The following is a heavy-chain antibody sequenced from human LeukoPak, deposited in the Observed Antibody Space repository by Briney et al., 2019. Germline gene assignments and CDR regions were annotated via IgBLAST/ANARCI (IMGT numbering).Heavy chain of an antibody. V-gene: IGHV3-66*01. Sequence: GGPLRLSCAASGFTVSTNYMNWVRQAPGKGLEWVSVIYSGGSTYYADSVKGRFTISRDNSKNTLYLQMNSLRAEDTALHYCARDEGYYDSSGHYLSYWGQGTLVTVSS. J-gene: IGHJ4*02. CDR1: GFTVSTNY. CDR2: IYSGGST. CDR3: ARDEGYYDSSGHYLSY. D-gene: IGHD3-22*01.